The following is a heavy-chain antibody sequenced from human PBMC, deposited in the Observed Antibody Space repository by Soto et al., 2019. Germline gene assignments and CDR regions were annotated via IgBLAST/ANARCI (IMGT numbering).Heavy chain of an antibody. CDR3: ARERGDIVATSYYFDY. Sequence: GASVKVSCKASGGTFISYAISWVRQAPGQGLEWMGGIIPIFGTANYAQKFQGRVTITADESTSTAYMELSSLRSEDTAVYYCARERGDIVATSYYFDYWGQGTLVTVSS. V-gene: IGHV1-69*13. CDR1: GGTFISYA. J-gene: IGHJ4*02. D-gene: IGHD5-12*01. CDR2: IIPIFGTA.